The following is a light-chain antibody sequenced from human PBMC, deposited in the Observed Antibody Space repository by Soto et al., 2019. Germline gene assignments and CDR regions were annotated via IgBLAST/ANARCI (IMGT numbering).Light chain of an antibody. CDR2: DAS. J-gene: IGKJ5*01. Sequence: EIVLTQSPATLSLSPGEGATLSCRASQSIGSYLAWYQQKPGQAPRLLIYDASNRATGIPARFSGGGSGTDFTLTISSLEPEDFAVYHCQQRSSWPITFGQGTRLEIK. V-gene: IGKV3-11*01. CDR3: QQRSSWPIT. CDR1: QSIGSY.